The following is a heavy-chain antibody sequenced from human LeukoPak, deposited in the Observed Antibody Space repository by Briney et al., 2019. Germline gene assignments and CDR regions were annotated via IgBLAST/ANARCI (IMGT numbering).Heavy chain of an antibody. CDR2: IYHSGST. D-gene: IGHD3-3*01. V-gene: IGHV4-30-2*01. Sequence: PSETLSLTCAVSGGSISSGGYSWSWIRQPPGKGLEWIGYIYHSGSTYYNPSLKSRVTISVDTSKNQFSLKLSSVTAADTAVYYCARATSRFWRGYYRIDPWGQGTLVTVSS. J-gene: IGHJ5*02. CDR3: ARATSRFWRGYYRIDP. CDR1: GGSISSGGYS.